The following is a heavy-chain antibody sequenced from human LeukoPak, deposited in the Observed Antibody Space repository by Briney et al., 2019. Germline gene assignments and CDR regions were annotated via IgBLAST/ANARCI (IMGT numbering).Heavy chain of an antibody. Sequence: GGSLRLSCAASGFTFSSYGMHWVRQAPGKGQEWVAVIWYDGSNKYYADSVKGRFTISRDNSKNTLYLQMNSLRAEDTAVYYCAKDSYYYDSSGGYFDYWGQGTLVTVSS. CDR2: IWYDGSNK. D-gene: IGHD3-22*01. CDR3: AKDSYYYDSSGGYFDY. J-gene: IGHJ4*02. V-gene: IGHV3-33*06. CDR1: GFTFSSYG.